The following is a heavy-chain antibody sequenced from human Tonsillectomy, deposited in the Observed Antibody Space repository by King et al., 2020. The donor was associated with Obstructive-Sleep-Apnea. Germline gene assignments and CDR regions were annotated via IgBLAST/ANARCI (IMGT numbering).Heavy chain of an antibody. V-gene: IGHV3-23*04. Sequence: VQLVESGGGLVQPGGSLRLSCAASGCTFSSYAMSLVRQAPGKGLEWVSVISGSGATNYYADSVKGRVTISRDNSKKTVYLEMNSLRAEDTAIYYCAKDSSGWYRYFDYWGQGTLVTVSS. CDR1: GCTFSSYA. J-gene: IGHJ4*02. D-gene: IGHD6-19*01. CDR3: AKDSSGWYRYFDY. CDR2: ISGSGATN.